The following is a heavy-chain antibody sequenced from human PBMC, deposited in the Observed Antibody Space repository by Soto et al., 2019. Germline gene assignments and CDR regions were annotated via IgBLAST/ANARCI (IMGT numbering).Heavy chain of an antibody. CDR2: ISSSSTI. CDR3: ARDYWNYGMDV. Sequence: GGSLRLSCAASGFTFSSYDMHWVRQAPGKGLEWVSYISSSSTIYYADSVKGRFTISRDNAKNSLYLQMNSLRDEDTAVYYCARDYWNYGMDVWGQGTTVTVSS. J-gene: IGHJ6*02. D-gene: IGHD1-1*01. CDR1: GFTFSSYD. V-gene: IGHV3-48*02.